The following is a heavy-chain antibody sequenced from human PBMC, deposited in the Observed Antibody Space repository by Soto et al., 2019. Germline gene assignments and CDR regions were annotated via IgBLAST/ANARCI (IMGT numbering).Heavy chain of an antibody. D-gene: IGHD2-8*02. CDR2: ISRDGNTK. V-gene: IGHV3-30*03. J-gene: IGHJ4*02. Sequence: QVQLVESGGGVVQPGRSLRLSCAVSGFTVSTFGMHWVRQAPGKGLEWVAVISRDGNTKLYADSVKGRFTISRDNSRNTLFLEMNSLRGDDMAVYYCTGEVASGYWGQGTLVTVSS. CDR1: GFTVSTFG. CDR3: TGEVASGY.